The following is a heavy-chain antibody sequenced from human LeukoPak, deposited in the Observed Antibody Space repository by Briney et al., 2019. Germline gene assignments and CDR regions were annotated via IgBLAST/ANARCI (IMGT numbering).Heavy chain of an antibody. J-gene: IGHJ6*02. CDR3: ARAGYSYYYGMDV. D-gene: IGHD5-18*01. V-gene: IGHV3-23*01. CDR1: GFTFSNYA. CDR2: ISDSGAAT. Sequence: GGSLRLSCAASGFTFSNYAMSWVRQAPGKGLEWVSSISDSGAATSYADSLKGRFTISRDNSKNTLYLQMNSLRAEDTAVYYCARAGYSYYYGMDVWGQGTTVTVSS.